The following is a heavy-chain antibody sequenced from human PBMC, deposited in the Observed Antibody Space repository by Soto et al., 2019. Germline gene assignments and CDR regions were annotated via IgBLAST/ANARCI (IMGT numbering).Heavy chain of an antibody. CDR1: GFSLSNARMG. CDR2: IFSNDEK. Sequence: SGPTLVNPTETLTLTCTFSGFSLSNARMGVSWIRQPPGKALEWLAHIFSNDEKSYSTSLKSRLTISKDTSKSQVVLTMTNMDPVDTATYYCARYPMVRGVIITFGGAFDIWGQGTMVTVSS. V-gene: IGHV2-26*01. D-gene: IGHD3-10*01. J-gene: IGHJ3*02. CDR3: ARYPMVRGVIITFGGAFDI.